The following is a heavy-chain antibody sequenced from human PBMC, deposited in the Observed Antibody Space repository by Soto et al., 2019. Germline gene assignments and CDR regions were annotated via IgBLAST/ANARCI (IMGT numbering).Heavy chain of an antibody. V-gene: IGHV1-2*04. CDR3: ARGDCTDCSNGVCSFFYNHDMDV. D-gene: IGHD2-8*01. J-gene: IGHJ6*02. Sequence: ASVKVSCKASGYSFTDYHIHWVRQAPGQWLEWLGRINPKSGGTSTAQKFQGWVTMTTDTSISTASMELTRLTSDDTAIYYCARGDCTDCSNGVCSFFYNHDMDVWGQGTTVTVS. CDR2: INPKSGGT. CDR1: GYSFTDYH.